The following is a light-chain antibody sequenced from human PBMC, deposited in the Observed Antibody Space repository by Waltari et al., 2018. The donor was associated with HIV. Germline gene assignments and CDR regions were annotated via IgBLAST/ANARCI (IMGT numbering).Light chain of an antibody. CDR1: SSNIGSHP. Sequence: QSVLTQSPSASGTPGQSVTISCSGGSSNIGSHPVSWYQQFPGTAPKRLIDGNNQRPSGVPDRCSGSKSGTSASLAISGLQSEDESDYYCATWDDSLNSPVFGGGTKLTVL. CDR3: ATWDDSLNSPV. V-gene: IGLV1-44*01. CDR2: GNN. J-gene: IGLJ3*02.